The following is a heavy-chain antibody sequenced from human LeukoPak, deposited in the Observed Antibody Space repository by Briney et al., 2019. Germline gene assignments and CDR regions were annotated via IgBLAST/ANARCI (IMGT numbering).Heavy chain of an antibody. CDR3: ARGLSGHYYYYYMDV. V-gene: IGHV1-69*05. J-gene: IGHJ6*03. CDR2: IIPIFGTA. D-gene: IGHD3-3*01. CDR1: GGTFSSYA. Sequence: ASVKVSCKASGGTFSSYAISWVRQAPGQGLEWMGRIIPIFGTANYAQKFQGRATITTDESTSTAYMELSSLRSEDTAVYYCARGLSGHYYYYYMDVWGKGTTVTVSS.